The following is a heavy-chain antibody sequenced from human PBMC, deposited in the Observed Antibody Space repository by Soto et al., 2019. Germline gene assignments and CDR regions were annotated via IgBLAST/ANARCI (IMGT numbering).Heavy chain of an antibody. CDR3: ARGRKGFSSRCYVD. CDR1: GGSFSGCY. D-gene: IGHD6-13*01. CDR2: INDSGGT. J-gene: IGHJ4*02. V-gene: IGHV4-34*01. Sequence: QVQLQQWGAGLLKPSETLSLTCAVYGGSFSGCYWTWIRQPPGKGLEWIGEINDSGGTDYNPSLKSRVTISLDTSKNQLSLKLSAVTAADTAVYYCARGRKGFSSRCYVDWGQGTLVTVSS.